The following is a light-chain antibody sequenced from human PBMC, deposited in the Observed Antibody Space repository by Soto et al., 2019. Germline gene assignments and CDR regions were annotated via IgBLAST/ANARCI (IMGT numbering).Light chain of an antibody. J-gene: IGKJ1*01. CDR1: QSTSTW. Sequence: DIQMTQSPSTLSASVGYRVTITCWASQSTSTWLAWYQQRPGKTPKLLISEASKLESGVPTRFSASGTGTEFTLTISSLQPDDFATKYSQQYITYPYALGQGTKVASK. CDR2: EAS. V-gene: IGKV1-5*03. CDR3: QQYITYPYA.